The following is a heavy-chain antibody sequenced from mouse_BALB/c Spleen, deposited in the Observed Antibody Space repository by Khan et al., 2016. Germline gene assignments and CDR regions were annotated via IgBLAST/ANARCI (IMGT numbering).Heavy chain of an antibody. D-gene: IGHD1-1*01. CDR1: GYTFTSYW. J-gene: IGHJ3*01. CDR2: IDPSDSET. V-gene: IGHV1-69*01. Sequence: QVQLQQPGTELVIPGAPVKLSCKASGYTFTSYWMNWVKQRPGRGLEWIGRIDPSDSETHYNQKFKDKATLTVDISSSTASIQLSSLTSEDSAVYYCARRGYGTWFAYWGQGTLVTVSA. CDR3: ARRGYGTWFAY.